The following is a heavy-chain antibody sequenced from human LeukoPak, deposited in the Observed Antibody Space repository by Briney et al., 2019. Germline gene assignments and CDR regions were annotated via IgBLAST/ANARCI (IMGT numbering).Heavy chain of an antibody. Sequence: ASVKVSCKASGYTFTAQYMHWVRQAPGQGLEWMGWINPNNGDTKYAQSFLGRVTMTRDTSTTTAYMELSSLRSDDTAVYFCASYPRSIPTPPFDYWGQGALVTVSS. CDR3: ASYPRSIPTPPFDY. CDR2: INPNNGDT. CDR1: GYTFTAQY. J-gene: IGHJ4*02. D-gene: IGHD2-21*01. V-gene: IGHV1-2*02.